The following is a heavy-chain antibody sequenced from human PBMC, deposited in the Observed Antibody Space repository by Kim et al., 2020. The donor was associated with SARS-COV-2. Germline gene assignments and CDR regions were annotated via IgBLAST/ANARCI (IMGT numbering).Heavy chain of an antibody. V-gene: IGHV3-48*04. J-gene: IGHJ2*01. CDR2: ISSSSSTI. CDR1: GFTFSSYS. CDR3: ARVGAVAATYWYFDL. D-gene: IGHD6-19*01. Sequence: GGSLRLSCAASGFTFSSYSMNWVRQAPGKGLEWVSYISSSSSTIYYADSVKGRFTISRDNAKNSLYLQMNSLRAEDTAVYYCARVGAVAATYWYFDLWGRGTLVTVSS.